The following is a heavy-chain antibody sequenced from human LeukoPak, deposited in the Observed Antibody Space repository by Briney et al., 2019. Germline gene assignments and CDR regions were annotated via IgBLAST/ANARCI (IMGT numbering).Heavy chain of an antibody. Sequence: GGSLRLSCAASGFTFSSYAVSWVRQAPGKGLEWVSGITGSGTSTHADSVKGRFTVSRDNSKNTLYLQMNSLRAEDTAVYYCLRDLNWSLDQWGQGALVTVSS. CDR2: ITGSGTST. V-gene: IGHV3-23*01. D-gene: IGHD1-20*01. CDR1: GFTFSSYA. CDR3: LRDLNWSLDQ. J-gene: IGHJ4*02.